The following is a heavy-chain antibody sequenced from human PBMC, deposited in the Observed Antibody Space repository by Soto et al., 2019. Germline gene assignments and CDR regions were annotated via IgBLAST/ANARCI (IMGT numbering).Heavy chain of an antibody. CDR3: ARAIVVVPAAVPNYYYYGMDV. Sequence: SETLALPWIYSVGSVSSGIYSSSWIRQPPGKGLEWIGYIYYSGSTNYNPSLKSRVTISVDTSKNQFSLKLSSVTAADTAVYYCARAIVVVPAAVPNYYYYGMDVWGQGTTVTVS. D-gene: IGHD2-2*02. CDR1: VGSVSSGIYS. V-gene: IGHV4-61*01. J-gene: IGHJ6*02. CDR2: IYYSGST.